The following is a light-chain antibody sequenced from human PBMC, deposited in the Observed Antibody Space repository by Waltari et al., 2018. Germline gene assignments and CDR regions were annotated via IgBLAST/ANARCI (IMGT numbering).Light chain of an antibody. CDR1: QSVSSS. J-gene: IGKJ4*01. CDR2: DAS. Sequence: IVLTQSPATLSLSPGERAILSCRASQSVSSSLAWYQQKPGQAPRLLIYDASNRATGIPARCSGSGSGTDFTLTISSLEPEDFAVYYCQQRSNWPLTFGGGTKVEIK. CDR3: QQRSNWPLT. V-gene: IGKV3-11*01.